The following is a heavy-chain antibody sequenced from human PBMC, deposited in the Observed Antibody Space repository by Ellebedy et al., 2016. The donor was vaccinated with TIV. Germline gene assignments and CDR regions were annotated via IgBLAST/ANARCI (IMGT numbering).Heavy chain of an antibody. CDR1: GFIFSSYS. D-gene: IGHD4-17*01. V-gene: IGHV3-48*04. J-gene: IGHJ4*02. Sequence: GGSLRLSXAASGFIFSSYSMIWVRQAPGKGLEWVSYTSTSSSMKYYAESVQGRFTISRDNAKNSVYLQMDSLRAEDTGVYYCARRVGDSGIIGDSWGQGTLVTVSS. CDR3: ARRVGDSGIIGDS. CDR2: TSTSSSMK.